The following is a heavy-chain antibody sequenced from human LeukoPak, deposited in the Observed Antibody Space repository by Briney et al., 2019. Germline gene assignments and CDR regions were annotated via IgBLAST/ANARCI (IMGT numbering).Heavy chain of an antibody. J-gene: IGHJ4*02. CDR3: ARGGDYGDYGFDY. V-gene: IGHV1-69*13. D-gene: IGHD4-17*01. CDR1: GYTLTELS. Sequence: ASVKVSCKVSGYTLTELSMHWVRQAPGKGLEWMGGIIPIFGTANYAQKFQGRVTITADESTSTAYMELSSLRSEDTAVYYCARGGDYGDYGFDYWGQGTLVTVSS. CDR2: IIPIFGTA.